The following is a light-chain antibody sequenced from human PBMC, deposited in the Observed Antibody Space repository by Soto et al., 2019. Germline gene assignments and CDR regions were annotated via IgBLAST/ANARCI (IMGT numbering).Light chain of an antibody. J-gene: IGKJ3*01. V-gene: IGKV1-27*01. Sequence: DIQMTQSPSSLSASVGDRVTITCRASQGIRNYLAWYQQRPGQVPKLLINAASTLEPGVPSRFSGSGSGTDFTLTISSLQPEDVATYYCQRYNTASFTFGPGTKVDIK. CDR3: QRYNTASFT. CDR1: QGIRNY. CDR2: AAS.